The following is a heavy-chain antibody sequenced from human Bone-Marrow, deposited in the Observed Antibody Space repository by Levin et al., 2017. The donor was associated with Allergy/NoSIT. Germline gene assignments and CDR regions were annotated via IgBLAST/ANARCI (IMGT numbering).Heavy chain of an antibody. CDR1: GINLNSHI. CDR3: ARGRGYSGSFSNWFDP. V-gene: IGHV3-30*03. CDR2: ISNDGVKK. J-gene: IGHJ5*02. Sequence: PGGSLRLSCEASGINLNSHIVHWVRQAPGKGLEWLAVISNDGVKKYADSMKGRLTISRDKSNNTVNLQMDSQRVEDTAVYFCARGRGYSGSFSNWFDPWGQGTLVTVSS. D-gene: IGHD1-26*01.